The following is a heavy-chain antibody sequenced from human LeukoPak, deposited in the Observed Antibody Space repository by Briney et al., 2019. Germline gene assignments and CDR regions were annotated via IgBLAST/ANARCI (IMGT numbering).Heavy chain of an antibody. CDR2: ISWNSGST. V-gene: IGHV3-9*01. J-gene: IGHJ4*02. Sequence: GRSLRLSCAASGVTFDDYAMHWGRQAPGKGLEWVSGISWNSGSTSYADSVKGRFTLSRDNAKTTLYLQMNSLRAEDTAVYYCARGPGYCSGGSCIYFDYWGQGTMVTVSS. D-gene: IGHD2-15*01. CDR1: GVTFDDYA. CDR3: ARGPGYCSGGSCIYFDY.